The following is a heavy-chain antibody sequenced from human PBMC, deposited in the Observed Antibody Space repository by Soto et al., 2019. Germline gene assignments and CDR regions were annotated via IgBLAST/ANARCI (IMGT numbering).Heavy chain of an antibody. V-gene: IGHV3-23*01. D-gene: IGHD6-19*01. CDR1: GFTFSSYA. Sequence: PGGSLGLSCAASGFTFSSYAMSWVRQAPGKGLEWVSAISGSGGSTYYADSVKGRFTISRDNSKNTLYLQMNSLRAEDTAVYYCAKRIAVAGVFDYWGQGTLVTVSS. J-gene: IGHJ4*02. CDR2: ISGSGGST. CDR3: AKRIAVAGVFDY.